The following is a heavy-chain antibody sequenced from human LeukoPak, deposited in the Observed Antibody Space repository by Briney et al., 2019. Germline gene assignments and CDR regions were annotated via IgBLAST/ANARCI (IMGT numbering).Heavy chain of an antibody. CDR2: ISWNSGSI. J-gene: IGHJ4*02. D-gene: IGHD3-10*01. CDR3: AKDMTRKVRGVIAY. Sequence: GRSLRLSCAASGFTLDDYAIHWVRQAPGKGLGWVSGISWNSGSIAYAHSVKGRFTISRDNAKNSLYLQMNSLRPEDTALYYWAKDMTRKVRGVIAYWGQGTLVTVSS. CDR1: GFTLDDYA. V-gene: IGHV3-9*01.